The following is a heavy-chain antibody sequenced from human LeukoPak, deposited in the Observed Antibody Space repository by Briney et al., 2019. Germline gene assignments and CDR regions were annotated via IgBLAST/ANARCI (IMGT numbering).Heavy chain of an antibody. D-gene: IGHD5-18*01. V-gene: IGHV3-21*01. Sequence: GGSLRLSCVASGFTFSSYGMSWVRQTPGKGLEWVSSFSSSSNDIYYADSVKGRFTISRDNAKNSLYLQMNSLRAEDTAVYYCARVYSRVGPFDYWGQGTLVTVSS. CDR3: ARVYSRVGPFDY. J-gene: IGHJ4*02. CDR1: GFTFSSYG. CDR2: FSSSSNDI.